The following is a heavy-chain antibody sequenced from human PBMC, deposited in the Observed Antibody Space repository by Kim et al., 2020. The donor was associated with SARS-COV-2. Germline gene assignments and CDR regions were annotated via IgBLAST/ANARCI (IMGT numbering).Heavy chain of an antibody. V-gene: IGHV4-31*03. Sequence: SETLSLTCTVSGGSISSGGYYWSWIRQHPGKGLEWIGYIYYSGSTYYNPSLKSRVTISVDTSKNQFSLKLSSVTAADTAVYYCAREGVVKAFDIWGQGTMVTVSS. CDR3: AREGVVKAFDI. D-gene: IGHD2-15*01. CDR2: IYYSGST. CDR1: GGSISSGGYY. J-gene: IGHJ3*02.